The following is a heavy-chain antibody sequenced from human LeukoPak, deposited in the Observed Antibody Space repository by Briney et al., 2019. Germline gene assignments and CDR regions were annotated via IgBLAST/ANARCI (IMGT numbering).Heavy chain of an antibody. D-gene: IGHD2/OR15-2a*01. CDR2: IFSSGST. J-gene: IGHJ5*02. CDR3: ARLTKFLTTYYPTP. Sequence: SETLSLTCTVSGGSITGDYWSWIRQPPGKGLEWVCYIFSSGSTNYNPSLKSRVTISLDTSKSQFSLKLISVTASDTAVYYCARLTKFLTTYYPTPWGQGTLVTVSS. V-gene: IGHV4-59*08. CDR1: GGSITGDY.